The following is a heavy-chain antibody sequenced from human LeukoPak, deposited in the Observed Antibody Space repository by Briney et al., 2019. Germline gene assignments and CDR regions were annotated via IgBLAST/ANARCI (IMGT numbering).Heavy chain of an antibody. J-gene: IGHJ5*02. Sequence: GGSLRLSCAASGFTFNTYWMNWVRQAPGERLEWVASMNQDGTEKYYVDSVKGRFTISRDNAKNSLYLQMDSLRAEDTAVYYCARDQGNGCFDPWGQGSLVTVSS. CDR2: MNQDGTEK. CDR1: GFTFNTYW. V-gene: IGHV3-7*01. D-gene: IGHD1-1*01. CDR3: ARDQGNGCFDP.